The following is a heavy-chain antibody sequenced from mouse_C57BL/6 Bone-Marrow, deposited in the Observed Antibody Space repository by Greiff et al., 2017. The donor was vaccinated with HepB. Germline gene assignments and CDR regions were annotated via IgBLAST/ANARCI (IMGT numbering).Heavy chain of an antibody. V-gene: IGHV1-39*01. CDR3: ARWGTTGHYYAMDY. J-gene: IGHJ4*01. D-gene: IGHD2-12*01. CDR2: INPNYGTT. CDR1: GYSFTDYN. Sequence: EVQLQQSGPELVKPGASVKISCKASGYSFTDYNMNWVKQSNGKSLEWIGVINPNYGTTSYNQKFKGKATLTVDQSSSTAYMQLNSLTSEDSAVYYRARWGTTGHYYAMDYWGQGTSVTVSS.